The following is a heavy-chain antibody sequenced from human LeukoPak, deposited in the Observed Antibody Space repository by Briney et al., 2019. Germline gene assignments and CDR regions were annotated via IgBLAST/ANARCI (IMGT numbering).Heavy chain of an antibody. V-gene: IGHV1-2*02. CDR3: ARGYYDSSDYEYFQH. Sequence: ASVKVSCKASGGTFSSYAISWVRQAPGQGLEWMGWINPDSGGTNYAQKFQGRVTMTRDTSISTAYMELNRLRSDDTAIFYCARGYYDSSDYEYFQHWGQGTLVTVSS. J-gene: IGHJ1*01. CDR1: GGTFSSYA. CDR2: INPDSGGT. D-gene: IGHD3-22*01.